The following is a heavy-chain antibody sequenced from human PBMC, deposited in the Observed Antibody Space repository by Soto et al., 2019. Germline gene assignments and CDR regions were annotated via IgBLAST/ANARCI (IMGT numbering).Heavy chain of an antibody. CDR3: AKYCSSDVCFDY. D-gene: IGHD2-8*01. CDR1: GFTFSSCS. J-gene: IGHJ4*02. CDR2: ISGSGDTK. V-gene: IGHV3-48*02. Sequence: LRLSCASSGFTFSSCSMNWVRQAPGKGLEWVSFISGSGDTKYYADSVKGRFTISRDNAKNPLYLQMSSLRDEDTAVYYCAKYCSSDVCFDYWGQGTLVTVSS.